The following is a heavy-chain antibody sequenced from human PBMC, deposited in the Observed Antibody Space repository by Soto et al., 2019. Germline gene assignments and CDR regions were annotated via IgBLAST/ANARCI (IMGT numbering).Heavy chain of an antibody. V-gene: IGHV3-21*01. CDR2: ISSSSSNI. D-gene: IGHD2-2*01. CDR3: ARELDGTSQIDN. J-gene: IGHJ4*02. Sequence: EVQLVESGGGLVKPGGSLRLSCAASGFTFSNYGMNWVRQAPGKGLEWVSSISSSSSNIYYGDSVKGRFTISRDNAKSSLYLQMNRRRAEDSAMYYCARELDGTSQIDNWGQGTLVTVSS. CDR1: GFTFSNYG.